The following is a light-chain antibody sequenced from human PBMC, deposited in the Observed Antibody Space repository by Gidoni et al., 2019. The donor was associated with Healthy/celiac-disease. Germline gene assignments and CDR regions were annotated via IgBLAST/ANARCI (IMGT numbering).Light chain of an antibody. CDR2: DAS. J-gene: IGKJ3*01. V-gene: IGKV3-11*01. CDR1: QSVSSY. CDR3: QQRSNWLIFT. Sequence: EIVLTQSPATLSLSPGERATLSCRASQSVSSYLAWYQEQPGPAPRPLIYDASNRATVIPARFSGSGSVTDFTLTISSLEPEDFSFYYGQQRSNWLIFTFGPGTKVDIK.